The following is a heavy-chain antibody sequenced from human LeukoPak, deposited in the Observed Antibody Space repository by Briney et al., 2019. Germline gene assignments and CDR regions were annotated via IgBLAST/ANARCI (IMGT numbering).Heavy chain of an antibody. D-gene: IGHD2-15*01. CDR2: IIPILGIA. CDR1: GGTFSSYA. Sequence: ASVKVSCKASGGTFSSYAISWVRQAPGQGLEWMGRIIPILGIANYAQKFQGRVTITADKSTSTAYMELSSLRSEDTAVYYCARGTDCSGGSCYSGGEIAFDPWGQGTLVTVSS. CDR3: ARGTDCSGGSCYSGGEIAFDP. V-gene: IGHV1-69*04. J-gene: IGHJ5*02.